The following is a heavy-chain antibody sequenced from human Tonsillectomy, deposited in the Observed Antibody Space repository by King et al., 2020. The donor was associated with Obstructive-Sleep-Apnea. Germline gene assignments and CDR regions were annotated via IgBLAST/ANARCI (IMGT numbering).Heavy chain of an antibody. Sequence: GQLVQSGAEVKKPGSSVKVSCKASGGTFSSYAIRWVRQAPGQGLEWMGGIIPIFGTTNYAQKFQGRVTITADESTSTAYMELSSLRSEDTAVYYCARDRGGSSGYYYFGMDVWGQGTTVTVSS. J-gene: IGHJ6*02. D-gene: IGHD3-22*01. V-gene: IGHV1-69*01. CDR3: ARDRGGSSGYYYFGMDV. CDR2: IIPIFGTT. CDR1: GGTFSSYA.